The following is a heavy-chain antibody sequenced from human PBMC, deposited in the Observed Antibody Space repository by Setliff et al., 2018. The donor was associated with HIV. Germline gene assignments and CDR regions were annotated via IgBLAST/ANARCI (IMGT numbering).Heavy chain of an antibody. V-gene: IGHV4-39*07. CDR3: ARSDILTGKIKSFDY. Sequence: PSETLSLTCSVSGGSVSSNNYYWNWIRQPPGNGLEWIGEINHSGSTNYNPSLKSRVTISVGTSKNQFSLKLSSVTAADTAVYYCARSDILTGKIKSFDYWGQGTLVTVSS. D-gene: IGHD3-9*01. J-gene: IGHJ4*02. CDR1: GGSVSSNNYY. CDR2: INHSGST.